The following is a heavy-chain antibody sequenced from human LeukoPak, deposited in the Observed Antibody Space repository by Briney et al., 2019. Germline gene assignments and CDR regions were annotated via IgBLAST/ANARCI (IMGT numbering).Heavy chain of an antibody. CDR1: GFTFSTYG. D-gene: IGHD2-2*01. CDR2: KSYDGRNK. Sequence: SGGSLRLSCAASGFTFSTYGMHWVRQAPGKGLEWVAVKSYDGRNKYYTDSVKGRFTISRDNSKNSLYLQMNSLRDEDTAVYYCASRGYCSSTSCDLSDYWGQGTLVTVS. J-gene: IGHJ4*02. CDR3: ASRGYCSSTSCDLSDY. V-gene: IGHV3-30*03.